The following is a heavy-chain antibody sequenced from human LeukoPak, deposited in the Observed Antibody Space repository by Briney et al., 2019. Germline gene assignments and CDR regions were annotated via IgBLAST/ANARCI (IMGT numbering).Heavy chain of an antibody. Sequence: GGSLRLSCAVSRFPFSTYYLHWVSQAQGKGLVWVSRINNDGSSTWYADSVKGRFTISRDNAKNTLYLQMNSLRAEDTAHYYCATGGTFDYGGQGTLVTVSS. CDR3: ATGGTFDY. CDR1: RFPFSTYY. V-gene: IGHV3-74*01. J-gene: IGHJ4*02. CDR2: INNDGSST. D-gene: IGHD1-1*01.